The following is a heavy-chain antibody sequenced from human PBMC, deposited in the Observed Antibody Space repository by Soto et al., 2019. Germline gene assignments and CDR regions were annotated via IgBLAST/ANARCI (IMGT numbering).Heavy chain of an antibody. Sequence: ASVKVSCKASGYTFTSYCISWVLQAPGQGLEWMGWISAYNGNTNYAQKLQGRVTMTTDTSTSTAYMELRSLRSDDTAVYYCATARRARRWGVIEQLAYYGMDVWGQGTTVTVSS. J-gene: IGHJ6*02. V-gene: IGHV1-18*04. CDR2: ISAYNGNT. CDR3: ATARRARRWGVIEQLAYYGMDV. CDR1: GYTFTSYC. D-gene: IGHD6-6*01.